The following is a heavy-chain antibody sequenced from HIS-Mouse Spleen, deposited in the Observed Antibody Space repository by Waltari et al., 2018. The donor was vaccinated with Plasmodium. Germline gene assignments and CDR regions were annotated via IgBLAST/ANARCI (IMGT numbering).Heavy chain of an antibody. D-gene: IGHD6-13*01. CDR2: INPNSGGT. Sequence: QVQLVQSGAEVKKPGASVKVSCKASGYTFTGYYMPWVGQAPGPGLEWMGWINPNSGGTNYAQKFQGRVTMTRDTSISTAYMELSRLRSDDTAVYYCARVLGYKAAAGTFVEYFQHWGQGTLVTVSS. V-gene: IGHV1-2*02. J-gene: IGHJ1*01. CDR3: ARVLGYKAAAGTFVEYFQH. CDR1: GYTFTGYY.